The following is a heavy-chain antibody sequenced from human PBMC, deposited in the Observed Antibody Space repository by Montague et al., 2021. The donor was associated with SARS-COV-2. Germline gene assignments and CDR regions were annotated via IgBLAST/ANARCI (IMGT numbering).Heavy chain of an antibody. J-gene: IGHJ3*02. Sequence: SETLSLTCAVYGGSFSGYYWSWIRQPPGKGLEWIGEINHRGSTNYNPSLKSRVIISVDTSKNQFSLKLSSVTAADTAVYYCARGTGPRSITLFGVIISRHGFDIWGQGKMVTVSS. D-gene: IGHD3-3*01. V-gene: IGHV4-34*01. CDR3: ARGTGPRSITLFGVIISRHGFDI. CDR2: INHRGST. CDR1: GGSFSGYY.